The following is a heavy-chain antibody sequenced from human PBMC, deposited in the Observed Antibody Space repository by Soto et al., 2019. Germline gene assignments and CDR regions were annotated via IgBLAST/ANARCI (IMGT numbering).Heavy chain of an antibody. V-gene: IGHV1-18*01. J-gene: IGHJ3*02. D-gene: IGHD4-17*01. CDR2: ISAYNGNT. Sequence: ASVKVSCKASGYTFTSYGISWVRQAPGQGLEWMGWISAYNGNTNYAQKLQGRVTMTTDTSTSTAYMELRSLRSDDTAVYYCASDVAAEDFGDYGDVFDIWGQGTMVTVSS. CDR3: ASDVAAEDFGDYGDVFDI. CDR1: GYTFTSYG.